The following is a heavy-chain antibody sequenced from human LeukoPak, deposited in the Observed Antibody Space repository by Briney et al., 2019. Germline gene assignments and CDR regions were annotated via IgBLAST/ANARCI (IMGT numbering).Heavy chain of an antibody. CDR2: ISYDGSNK. J-gene: IGHJ4*02. V-gene: IGHV3-30*18. Sequence: GGSLRLSCAASGFTFSSYGMPWVRQAPGKGLEWVAVISYDGSNKYYADSVKGRFTISRDNSKNTLYLQMNSLRAEDTAVYYCAKDWGMVAVAGVDYWGQGTLVTVSS. CDR3: AKDWGMVAVAGVDY. CDR1: GFTFSSYG. D-gene: IGHD6-19*01.